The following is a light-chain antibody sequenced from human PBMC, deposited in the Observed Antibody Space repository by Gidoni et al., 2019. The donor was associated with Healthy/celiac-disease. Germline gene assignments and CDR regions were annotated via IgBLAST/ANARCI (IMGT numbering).Light chain of an antibody. CDR2: LNSDGSQ. CDR1: SGHSSYA. V-gene: IGLV4-69*01. Sequence: QLVLTQSPSASASLGASVKLTCTLSSGHSSYAIAWPQQQPEKGPRYLMKLNSDGSQSKGDGIPDRFSGSSSGAERYLTISSLQSEDEADYYCQTWGTGIHGVFGGGTKLTVL. J-gene: IGLJ2*01. CDR3: QTWGTGIHGV.